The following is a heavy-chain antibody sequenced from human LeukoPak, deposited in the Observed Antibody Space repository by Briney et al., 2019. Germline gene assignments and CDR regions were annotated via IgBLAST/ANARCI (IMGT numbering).Heavy chain of an antibody. J-gene: IGHJ4*02. CDR1: GDSFSSNSYY. D-gene: IGHD2-8*02. CDR3: AREDTGGLDY. CDR2: IQYSGST. V-gene: IGHV4-39*07. Sequence: SETLSFTCTVSGDSFSSNSYYWAWIRQPPGKGLECIGGIQYSGSTYFNPSLKSRVTISIDTSKNQFSLKLISVTAADTAVYYCAREDTGGLDYWGQGILVTVSP.